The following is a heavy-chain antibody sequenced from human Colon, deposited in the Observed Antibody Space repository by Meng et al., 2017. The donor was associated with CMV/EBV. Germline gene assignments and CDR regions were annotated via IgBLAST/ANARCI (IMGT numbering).Heavy chain of an antibody. D-gene: IGHD6-6*01. CDR2: IIPIFGTA. CDR3: AGTYSSSSARFDY. V-gene: IGHV1-69*05. J-gene: IGHJ4*02. Sequence: SVKVSCKASGYTFTGYYMHWVRQAPGQGLEWMGGIIPIFGTANYAQKFQGRVTITTDESTSTAYMELSSLRSEDTAVYYCAGTYSSSSARFDYWGQGTLVTVSS. CDR1: GYTFTGYY.